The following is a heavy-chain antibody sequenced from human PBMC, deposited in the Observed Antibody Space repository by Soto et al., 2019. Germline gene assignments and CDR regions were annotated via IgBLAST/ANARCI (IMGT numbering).Heavy chain of an antibody. Sequence: SETLSLTCTVSGGSISSSSYYWGWIRQPPGKGLEWIGSIYYSRSTYYNPSLKSRVTISVDTSKNQFSLKLSSVTAADTAVYYCARVVGAYSVYYYYGMDVWGQGTTVTVSS. CDR1: GGSISSSSYY. J-gene: IGHJ6*02. CDR3: ARVVGAYSVYYYYGMDV. CDR2: IYYSRST. V-gene: IGHV4-39*01. D-gene: IGHD5-18*01.